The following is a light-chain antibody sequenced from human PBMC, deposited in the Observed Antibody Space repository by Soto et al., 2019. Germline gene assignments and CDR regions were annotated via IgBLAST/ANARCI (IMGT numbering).Light chain of an antibody. CDR2: DAS. V-gene: IGKV3-15*01. Sequence: EIVMTQSPATLSVSPGERATLSCRASQSVSSNVAWYQQKPGQAHRLLIYDASTRATGIPARFSGSGSGTEFTLTISSLQSEDFAVYYCQQYKKWPRTFGHGTKVDIK. CDR1: QSVSSN. CDR3: QQYKKWPRT. J-gene: IGKJ1*01.